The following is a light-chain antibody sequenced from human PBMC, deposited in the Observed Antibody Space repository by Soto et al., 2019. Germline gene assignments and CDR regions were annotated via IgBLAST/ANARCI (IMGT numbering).Light chain of an antibody. CDR1: QSVNSN. V-gene: IGKV3-15*01. CDR2: GAS. J-gene: IGKJ1*01. CDR3: QQYYNWPRT. Sequence: ENVLTQSPGTLSLSPGERATLSCRASQSVNSNYLAWYQQKPGQAPRLLIYGASTRATGIPARFSGSGSGTEFTLIISSLQSEDFAVYYCQQYYNWPRTFGQGTKVDIK.